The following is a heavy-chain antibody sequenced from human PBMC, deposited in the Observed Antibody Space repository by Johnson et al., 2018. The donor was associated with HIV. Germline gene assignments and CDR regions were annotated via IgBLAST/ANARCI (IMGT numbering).Heavy chain of an antibody. CDR2: ISSSGSTI. Sequence: QVQLVESGGGLVKPGGSLRLSCAASGFTFSDYYMNWIRQAPGKGLEWVSYISSSGSTIYYADSVKGRFTISRDNAKKSWYLQMSSLRAEDTAVYSCARAPYNWNEGLFAAFDMWGRGKKVTVSS. D-gene: IGHD1-20*01. CDR1: GFTFSDYY. CDR3: ARAPYNWNEGLFAAFDM. J-gene: IGHJ3*02. V-gene: IGHV3-11*04.